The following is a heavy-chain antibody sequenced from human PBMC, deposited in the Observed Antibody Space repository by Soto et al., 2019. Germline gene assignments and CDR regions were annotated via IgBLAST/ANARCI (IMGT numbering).Heavy chain of an antibody. J-gene: IGHJ4*02. Sequence: QVQLVQSEGEVKKPGASVKVSCKASGYIFSSYGISWVRQAPGQGLEWVGWISGYNGNTNYAQRLQGRVTMTTDTSTTTAYMELRSLRFDDTAVYYCARERGWAFDDWGQGTLVTVSS. D-gene: IGHD6-19*01. V-gene: IGHV1-18*01. CDR3: ARERGWAFDD. CDR1: GYIFSSYG. CDR2: ISGYNGNT.